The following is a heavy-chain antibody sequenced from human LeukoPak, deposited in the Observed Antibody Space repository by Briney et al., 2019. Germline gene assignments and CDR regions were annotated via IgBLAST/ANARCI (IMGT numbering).Heavy chain of an antibody. D-gene: IGHD5-24*01. J-gene: IGHJ4*02. CDR3: AGDYKYAFDN. Sequence: GGSLRLSCAASGFTFSDYSMNWVRPAPGKGLEWISYIGIDSGNTNYADSVKGRFTIPGDKAKNSLYLQMNSLRVEDTAVYYCAGDYKYAFDNWGQGTLVTVSS. V-gene: IGHV3-48*01. CDR1: GFTFSDYS. CDR2: IGIDSGNT.